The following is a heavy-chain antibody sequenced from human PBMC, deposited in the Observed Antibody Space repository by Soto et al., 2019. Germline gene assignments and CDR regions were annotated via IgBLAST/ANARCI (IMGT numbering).Heavy chain of an antibody. CDR3: ARDPDSSGWHVDY. Sequence: GGSLRLSCAASGFTFSSYWMSWVRQAPGKGLEWVANIKQDGSEKYYVDSVKGRFTISRDNAKNSLYLQMNSLRAEDTAVYYCARDPDSSGWHVDYWGQGTLVTVSS. D-gene: IGHD6-19*01. CDR2: IKQDGSEK. V-gene: IGHV3-7*01. J-gene: IGHJ4*02. CDR1: GFTFSSYW.